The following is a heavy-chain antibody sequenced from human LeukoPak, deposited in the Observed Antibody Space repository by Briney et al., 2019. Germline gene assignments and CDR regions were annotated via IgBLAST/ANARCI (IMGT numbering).Heavy chain of an antibody. J-gene: IGHJ4*02. CDR2: IRSKPYGGTT. V-gene: IGHV3-49*04. CDR1: GFTFSSYS. CDR3: TRDRRYGSGSYMDY. Sequence: GGSLRLSCAASGFTFSSYSMNWVRQAPGKGLEWVGFIRSKPYGGTTEYAASVRGRFTISRDDSESIAYLQMNSLKTEDTAVYYCTRDRRYGSGSYMDYWGQGTLVTVSS. D-gene: IGHD3-10*01.